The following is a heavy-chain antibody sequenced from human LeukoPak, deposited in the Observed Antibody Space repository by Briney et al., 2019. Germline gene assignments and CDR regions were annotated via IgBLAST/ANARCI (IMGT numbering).Heavy chain of an antibody. CDR3: ARGTGPYYFDY. J-gene: IGHJ4*02. Sequence: GGSLRLSCAASGFTVSSNYMSWVRQAPGKGLEWVSVIYTGGSTYYADSVKGRFTISRDNSKNTLYLQMNSLGAEDTAVYYCARGTGPYYFDYWGQGTLVTVSS. D-gene: IGHD3-10*01. CDR2: IYTGGST. V-gene: IGHV3-53*01. CDR1: GFTVSSNY.